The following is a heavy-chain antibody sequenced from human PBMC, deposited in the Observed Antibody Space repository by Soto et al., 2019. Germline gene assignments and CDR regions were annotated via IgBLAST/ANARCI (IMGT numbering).Heavy chain of an antibody. D-gene: IGHD2-2*01. Sequence: QVQLVPAGAEVKKPGASVKVSCKASGYTFTSQDINWVRQAPGQGPEWMGWMNPDNGKTGFAQKFQGMITLTRNTSISTAYMELSSLRSDDTAVYFCARPLCSSTRCGPYFFDSWGQGSLVTVSS. CDR2: MNPDNGKT. CDR1: GYTFTSQD. J-gene: IGHJ4*02. V-gene: IGHV1-8*01. CDR3: ARPLCSSTRCGPYFFDS.